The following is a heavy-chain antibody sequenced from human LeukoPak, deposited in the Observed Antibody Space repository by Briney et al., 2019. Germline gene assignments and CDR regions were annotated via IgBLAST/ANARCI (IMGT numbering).Heavy chain of an antibody. Sequence: SETLSLTCAVSGGSISSSNWWSWVRQPPGKGLEWIGEIYHSGSTNYNPSLKSRVTISVDKSKNQFSLKLSSVTAADTAVYYCARGGLGYSSSWYGTRNWFDPWGQGTLVTVSS. D-gene: IGHD6-13*01. V-gene: IGHV4-4*02. CDR2: IYHSGST. J-gene: IGHJ5*02. CDR3: ARGGLGYSSSWYGTRNWFDP. CDR1: GGSISSSNW.